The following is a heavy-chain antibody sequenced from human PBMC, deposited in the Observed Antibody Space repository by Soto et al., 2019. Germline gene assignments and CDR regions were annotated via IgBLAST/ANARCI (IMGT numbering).Heavy chain of an antibody. CDR3: ASDHPPPNY. CDR2: ISYDGSNK. J-gene: IGHJ4*02. V-gene: IGHV3-30-3*01. Sequence: QVQLVESGGGVVQPGRSLRLSCAASGFTFSSYAMHWVRQAPGKGLEWVAVISYDGSNKYYADSVKGRFTISRDNSKNPLYLQMNSLRSEDTAVYYCASDHPPPNYWGQGTLVTVSS. CDR1: GFTFSSYA.